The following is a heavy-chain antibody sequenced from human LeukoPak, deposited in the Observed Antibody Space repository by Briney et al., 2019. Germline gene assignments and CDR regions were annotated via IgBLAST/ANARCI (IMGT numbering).Heavy chain of an antibody. J-gene: IGHJ4*02. CDR1: GYTFTSYG. Sequence: ASVKVSCKASGYTFTSYGISWVRQAPGQGLEWMGWISAYNGNTNYAQKLQGRVTMTTDTSTSTAYMELRSLRSDDTAVHYCARDATIYGSGSYSDYWGQGTLVTVSS. CDR2: ISAYNGNT. CDR3: ARDATIYGSGSYSDY. V-gene: IGHV1-18*01. D-gene: IGHD3-10*01.